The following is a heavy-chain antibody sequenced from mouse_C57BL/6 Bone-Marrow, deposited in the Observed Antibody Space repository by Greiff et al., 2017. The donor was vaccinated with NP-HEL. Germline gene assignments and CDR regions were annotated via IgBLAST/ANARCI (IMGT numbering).Heavy chain of an antibody. CDR1: GYTFTDYY. J-gene: IGHJ2*01. Sequence: VQLQQSGPELVKPGASVKISCKASGYTFTDYYMNWVKQSHGKSLEWIGDINPNNGGTSYNQKFKGKATLTVDKSSSTAYMELRSLTSEDSAVYYCARDAGSSYGYWGQGTTLTVSS. CDR3: ARDAGSSYGY. D-gene: IGHD1-1*01. CDR2: INPNNGGT. V-gene: IGHV1-26*01.